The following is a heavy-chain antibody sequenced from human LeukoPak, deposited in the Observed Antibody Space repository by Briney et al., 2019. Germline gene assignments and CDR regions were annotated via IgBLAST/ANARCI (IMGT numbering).Heavy chain of an antibody. CDR1: GYTFTSYY. D-gene: IGHD4-17*01. CDR2: INPSGGST. CDR3: ARGGDYGDYTLFGLYYYYMDV. V-gene: IGHV1-46*01. Sequence: ASVKVSCKASGYTFTSYYMHWVRQAPGQGLEWMGIINPSGGSTSYAQKFQGRVTMTRDMSTSTVYMELSSLRSEDTAVYYCARGGDYGDYTLFGLYYYYMDVWGKGTTVTVSS. J-gene: IGHJ6*03.